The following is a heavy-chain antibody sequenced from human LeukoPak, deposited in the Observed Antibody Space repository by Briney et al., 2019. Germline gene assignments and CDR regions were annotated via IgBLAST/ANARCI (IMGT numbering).Heavy chain of an antibody. CDR2: IYPGDSDT. CDR3: ARPKIARGSHDAFDI. V-gene: IGHV5-51*01. CDR1: GYSFTNYW. D-gene: IGHD1-26*01. J-gene: IGHJ3*02. Sequence: GESLKISCKDSGYSFTNYWIGWVRQMPGKGLEWMGIIYPGDSDTRYSPSFQGQVTISADKSISTAYLQWSSLKASDTAMYYCARPKIARGSHDAFDIWGQGTMVTVSS.